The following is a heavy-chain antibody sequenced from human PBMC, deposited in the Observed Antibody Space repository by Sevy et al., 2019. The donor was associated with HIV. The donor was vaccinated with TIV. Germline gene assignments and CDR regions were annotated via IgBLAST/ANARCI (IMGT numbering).Heavy chain of an antibody. V-gene: IGHV3-48*01. D-gene: IGHD6-13*01. Sequence: GGSLRLSCAASAFTFSSYSMNWVRQAPGKGLEWVSYISSSTSTIYYADSVKGRFTISRDNAKHSLYLQMNSLRAEDTAVYYCARLSGYSSSWSYFDYWGQGTLVTVSS. CDR2: ISSSTSTI. J-gene: IGHJ4*02. CDR1: AFTFSSYS. CDR3: ARLSGYSSSWSYFDY.